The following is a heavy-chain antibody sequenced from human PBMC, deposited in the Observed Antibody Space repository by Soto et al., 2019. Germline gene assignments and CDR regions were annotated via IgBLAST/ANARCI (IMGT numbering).Heavy chain of an antibody. CDR2: ISYDGRNT. D-gene: IGHD3-10*01. CDR1: GFSFSTYG. V-gene: IGHV3-30*03. Sequence: GGSLRLSCEASGFSFSTYGMHWVRQAPGKGLEWVAVISYDGRNTFYLGSVRGRFTISRDDSRNTLHLQMRGLRAEDTAVYYCVRALFDYRGNSEGLLLYFHHWGQGTLVTVSS. CDR3: VRALFDYRGNSEGLLLYFHH. J-gene: IGHJ1*01.